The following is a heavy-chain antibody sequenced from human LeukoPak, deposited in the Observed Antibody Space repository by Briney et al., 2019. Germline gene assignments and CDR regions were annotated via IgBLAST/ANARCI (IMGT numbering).Heavy chain of an antibody. V-gene: IGHV3-74*01. CDR3: ARSASGYDA. CDR2: IDNDGAGT. Sequence: PGGSLRLSCAASGFPFSSDWMHWVRQAPGKGLGWVSRIDNDGAGTTYEDSAKGRFTISRDNANNKLYLQMNSIRVEDTAVYYCARSASGYDAWGQGTLVTVSS. D-gene: IGHD5-12*01. J-gene: IGHJ5*02. CDR1: GFPFSSDW.